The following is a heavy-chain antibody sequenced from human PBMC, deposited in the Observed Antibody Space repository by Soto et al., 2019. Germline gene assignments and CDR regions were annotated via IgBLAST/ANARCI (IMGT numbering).Heavy chain of an antibody. CDR2: MNPNSGNT. CDR1: GYTFTSYD. CDR3: ARGDNLLRYFF. D-gene: IGHD3-9*01. V-gene: IGHV1-8*01. Sequence: ASAKVSCKASGYTFTSYDINWVRQATGQGLEWMGWMNPNSGNTGYAQKFQGRVTMTRNPSISTAYMELSSLRSEDTAVYYCARGDNLLRYFFWGQGTLVTVSS. J-gene: IGHJ4*02.